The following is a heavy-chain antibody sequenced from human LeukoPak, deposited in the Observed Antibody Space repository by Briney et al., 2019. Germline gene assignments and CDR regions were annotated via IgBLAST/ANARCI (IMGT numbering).Heavy chain of an antibody. CDR2: IKEDGSEK. CDR3: ARGRFNYDSSGYSSFYY. J-gene: IGHJ4*02. Sequence: GSLRLPCAASGVTFSSYWMSWVRQAPGKGLEWVANIKEDGSEKYYVDSVKGRFTISRDNARNSLYLQMNSLRAEDTAVYYCARGRFNYDSSGYSSFYYWGQGTLVTVSS. V-gene: IGHV3-7*01. D-gene: IGHD3-22*01. CDR1: GVTFSSYW.